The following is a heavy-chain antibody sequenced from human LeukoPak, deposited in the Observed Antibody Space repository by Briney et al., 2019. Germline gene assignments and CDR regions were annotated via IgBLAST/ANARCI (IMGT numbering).Heavy chain of an antibody. J-gene: IGHJ4*02. Sequence: GGSLRLSCAASGFTFSNYAMSWVRQAPGKGLEWVSGISGTSGTINYAAPVEGRFTISRDNSKNTLYLQMNSLRVDDMAVYYCAKRLGDPRAFDYWGQGTLVTVSS. V-gene: IGHV3-23*01. D-gene: IGHD2-21*02. CDR1: GFTFSNYA. CDR2: ISGTSGTI. CDR3: AKRLGDPRAFDY.